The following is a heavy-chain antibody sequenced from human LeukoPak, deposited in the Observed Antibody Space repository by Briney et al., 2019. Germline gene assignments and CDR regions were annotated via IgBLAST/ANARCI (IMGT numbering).Heavy chain of an antibody. CDR3: AKDYYDSSGPFDY. CDR1: GFIFISYG. J-gene: IGHJ4*02. D-gene: IGHD3-22*01. CDR2: ISYDGSNK. V-gene: IGHV3-30*18. Sequence: PGRSLRLSCAASGFIFISYGMHGVRQAPGKGLEWVAVISYDGSNKYYADSVKGRFTISRDNSKNTLYLHMNSLRAEDTAVYYCAKDYYDSSGPFDYWGQGTLVTVSS.